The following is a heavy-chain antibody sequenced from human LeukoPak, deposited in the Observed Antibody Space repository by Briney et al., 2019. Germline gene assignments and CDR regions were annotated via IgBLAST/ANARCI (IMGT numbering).Heavy chain of an antibody. Sequence: GGSLRLSCAASGFTFSSYSMNWVRQAPGKGLEWVSYISSSGSYIYYADSVKGRFTISRDNAQNSLYLQTNSLRADDTAVYYCARDLSQGATTDTLGHFDYWGQGALVTVSS. CDR1: GFTFSSYS. V-gene: IGHV3-21*01. J-gene: IGHJ4*02. D-gene: IGHD1-1*01. CDR2: ISSSGSYI. CDR3: ARDLSQGATTDTLGHFDY.